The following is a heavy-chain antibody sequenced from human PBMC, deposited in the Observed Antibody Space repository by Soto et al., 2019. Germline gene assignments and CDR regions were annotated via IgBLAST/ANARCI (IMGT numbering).Heavy chain of an antibody. CDR3: ASGIAILGNGMDV. D-gene: IGHD6-13*01. V-gene: IGHV3-30*03. CDR2: ISYDGSNK. J-gene: IGHJ6*02. CDR1: GFTFSSYG. Sequence: GGSLRLSCAASGFTFSSYGMHCVRQAPGKGLEWVAVISYDGSNKYYADSVKGRFTISRDNSKNTLYLQMNSLRAEDTAVYYCASGIAILGNGMDVWGQGTTVTVS.